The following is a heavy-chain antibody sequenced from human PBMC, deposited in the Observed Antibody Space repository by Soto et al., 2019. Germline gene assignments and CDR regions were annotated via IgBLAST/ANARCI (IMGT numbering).Heavy chain of an antibody. CDR3: ARGSRITIFGVVIIIFDY. Sequence: SETRSLTWAVYGGSFSCYYWSWSRQPPGKGLEWIGEINHSGSTNYNPSLKSRVTISVDTSKNQFSLKLSSVTAADTAVYYCARGSRITIFGVVIIIFDYWGQGTLVTVSS. CDR1: GGSFSCYY. D-gene: IGHD3-3*01. CDR2: INHSGST. J-gene: IGHJ4*02. V-gene: IGHV4-34*01.